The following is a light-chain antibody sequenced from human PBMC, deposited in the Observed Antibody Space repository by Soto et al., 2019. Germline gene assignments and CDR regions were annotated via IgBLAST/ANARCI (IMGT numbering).Light chain of an antibody. CDR1: QSVTNS. CDR3: QQYGTSPPT. V-gene: IGKV3-20*01. J-gene: IGKJ2*01. CDR2: GVS. Sequence: EIVMTQFPATLSVSPGERATLSCRASQSVTNSLAWYQQQPGQAPRLLVYGVSSRATGIPDRFSGSGSGTDFTLTVSRLEPEDFAVFYCQQYGTSPPTFGQGTKVDI.